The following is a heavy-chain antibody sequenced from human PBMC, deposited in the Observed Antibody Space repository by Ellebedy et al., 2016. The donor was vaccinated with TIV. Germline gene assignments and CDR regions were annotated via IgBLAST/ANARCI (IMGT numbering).Heavy chain of an antibody. V-gene: IGHV4-59*01. CDR2: VYHSGST. CDR3: ARESYDILTGQTYGMDV. J-gene: IGHJ6*02. D-gene: IGHD3-9*01. Sequence: PGGSLRLSCTVSSGSINNYFWNWVRQPPGKGLEWIGYVYHSGSTNYNPSLKSRVTILVDASKNQISLTLRSVTAADTAVYFRARESYDILTGQTYGMDVWGQGTTVTVSS. CDR1: SGSINNYF.